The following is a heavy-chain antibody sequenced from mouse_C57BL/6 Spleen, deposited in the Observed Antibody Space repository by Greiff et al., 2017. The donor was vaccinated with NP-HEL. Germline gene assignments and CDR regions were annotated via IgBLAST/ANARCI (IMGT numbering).Heavy chain of an antibody. CDR3: ARWGGTDYCDY. Sequence: VQLQQSGPELVKPGASVKISCKASGYAFSSSWMNWVKQRPGKGLEWIGRIYPGEGDTNYNGKFKGKATLTADKSSSTAYMQLSSLTSEDSAVYFCARWGGTDYCDYWGQGTTLTVSS. CDR2: IYPGEGDT. D-gene: IGHD1-1*02. J-gene: IGHJ2*01. V-gene: IGHV1-82*01. CDR1: GYAFSSSW.